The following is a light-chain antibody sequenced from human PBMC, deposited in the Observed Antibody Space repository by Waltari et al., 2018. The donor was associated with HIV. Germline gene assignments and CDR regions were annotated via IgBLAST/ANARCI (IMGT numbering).Light chain of an antibody. Sequence: EIVMTQSPATLSVSPGERATLSCRASQSINTALAWYQQKPGQAPRLLIYVVSPRATGVPTRFSVGGSGTEFTLTISSLQSEDFGVYYCQQYKQLPPYIFGQGTKLEI. V-gene: IGKV3-15*01. CDR1: QSINTA. J-gene: IGKJ2*01. CDR2: VVS. CDR3: QQYKQLPPYI.